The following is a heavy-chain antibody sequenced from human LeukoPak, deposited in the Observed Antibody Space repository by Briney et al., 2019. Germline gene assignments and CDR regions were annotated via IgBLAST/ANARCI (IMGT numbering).Heavy chain of an antibody. CDR1: GFTFSSAW. J-gene: IGHJ4*02. CDR3: ARWEGGSYYDFDY. CDR2: INHSGST. Sequence: GSLRLSCAASGFTFSSAWMSWIRQPPGKGLEWIGEINHSGSTNYNPSLKSRVTISVDTSKNQFSLKLSSVTAADTAVYYCARWEGGSYYDFDYWGQGTLVTVSS. D-gene: IGHD1-26*01. V-gene: IGHV4-34*01.